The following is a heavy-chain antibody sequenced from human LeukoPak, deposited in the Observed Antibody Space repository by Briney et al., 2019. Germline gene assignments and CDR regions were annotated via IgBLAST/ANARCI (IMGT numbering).Heavy chain of an antibody. V-gene: IGHV3-13*01. CDR3: ARGPPHLYYGMDV. D-gene: IGHD2-8*01. Sequence: PGGSLRLSCAASGFTVSNSDIHWVRQSTGGGLEWVSTIGVAGDTYYSASVKGRFTISRDNARNSLFLQMFSLKAEDTAVYYCARGPPHLYYGMDVWGPGTRVTVSS. CDR1: GFTVSNSD. J-gene: IGHJ6*02. CDR2: IGVAGDT.